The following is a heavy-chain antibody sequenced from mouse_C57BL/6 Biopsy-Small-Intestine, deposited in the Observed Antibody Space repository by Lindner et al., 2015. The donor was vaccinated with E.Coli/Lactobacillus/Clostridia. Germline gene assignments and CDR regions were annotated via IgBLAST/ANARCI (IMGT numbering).Heavy chain of an antibody. V-gene: IGHV14-4*01. CDR2: IDPENGNT. D-gene: IGHD2-9*01. CDR3: STPTYYGYDVGYFDV. CDR1: GFNIKDDY. Sequence: VQLQESGAELVRPGASVKLSCTASGFNIKDDYMHWVKQRPEQGPEWIGWIDPENGNTEYASKFQGKATITADTSSNTAFSSLTSEDTAVYYCSTPTYYGYDVGYFDVWGTGTTVTVSS. J-gene: IGHJ1*03.